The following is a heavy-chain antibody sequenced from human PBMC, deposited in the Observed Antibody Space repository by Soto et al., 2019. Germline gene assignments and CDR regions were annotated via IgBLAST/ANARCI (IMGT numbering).Heavy chain of an antibody. V-gene: IGHV3-11*01. CDR2: ISSSGSTI. J-gene: IGHJ4*02. Sequence: QVQLVESGGGLVKPGGSLRLSCAASGFTFSDYYMSWIRQAPGKGLEWVSYISSSGSTIYYADSVKGRFTISRDNAKNSLDLQLNRLRAEDTAVYYCARDQYQWLANFDYWGQGTLVTVSS. CDR1: GFTFSDYY. D-gene: IGHD6-19*01. CDR3: ARDQYQWLANFDY.